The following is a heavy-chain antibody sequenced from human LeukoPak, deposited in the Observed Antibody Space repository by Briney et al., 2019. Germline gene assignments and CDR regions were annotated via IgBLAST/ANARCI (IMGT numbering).Heavy chain of an antibody. Sequence: GGSLRLSCAASGFTFSSYWMSWVRQAPGKGLEWVANIKQDGSEKYYVDSVKGRFTISRDNSKNTLYLQMNSLRVEDTAVYYCAKDDCTSTNCPAGFDPWGQGTLVSVSS. V-gene: IGHV3-7*03. CDR3: AKDDCTSTNCPAGFDP. D-gene: IGHD2-2*01. CDR1: GFTFSSYW. J-gene: IGHJ5*02. CDR2: IKQDGSEK.